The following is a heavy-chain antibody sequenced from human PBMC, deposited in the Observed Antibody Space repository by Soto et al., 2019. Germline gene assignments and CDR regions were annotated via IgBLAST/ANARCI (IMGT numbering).Heavy chain of an antibody. CDR3: ARERGPFKSLGYCSGGSCYRGRWFDP. CDR2: IWYDGSNK. J-gene: IGHJ5*02. D-gene: IGHD2-15*01. Sequence: QVQLVESGGGVVQPGRSLRLSCAASGFTFSSYGMHWVRQAPGKGLEWVAVIWYDGSNKYYADSVKGRFTISRDNSKNTLYLQMNSMRAEDTAVYYCARERGPFKSLGYCSGGSCYRGRWFDPWGQGTLVTVSS. V-gene: IGHV3-33*01. CDR1: GFTFSSYG.